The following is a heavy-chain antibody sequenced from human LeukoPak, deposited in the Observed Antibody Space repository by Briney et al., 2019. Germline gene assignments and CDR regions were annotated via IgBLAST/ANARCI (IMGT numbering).Heavy chain of an antibody. V-gene: IGHV4-59*01. D-gene: IGHD3-22*01. CDR1: GGSISSYY. CDR2: IYYSGST. CDR3: TRDNRVAYYYDSSGYYRVWFDP. J-gene: IGHJ5*02. Sequence: PSETLSLTCTVSGGSISSYYWSWIRQPPGKGLEWIGYIYYSGSTNYNPSLKSRVTISVDTSKNQFSLKLSSVTAADTAVYYCTRDNRVAYYYDSSGYYRVWFDPWGQGTLVTVSS.